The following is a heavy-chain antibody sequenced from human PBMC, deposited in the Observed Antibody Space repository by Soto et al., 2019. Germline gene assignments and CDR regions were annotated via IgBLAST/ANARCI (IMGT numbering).Heavy chain of an antibody. J-gene: IGHJ6*03. V-gene: IGHV4-59*01. CDR2: VIYSGNT. CDR3: ARKGAAASYAHYYMDV. D-gene: IGHD6-13*01. Sequence: QVQLQESGPGLVKPSETLSLTCTVSGGSISPYYWSWIRQPPGKDLGWIGYVIYSGNTNYNPSLESRVTISVDTSRNRFSLNLTSATAADTAVYYCARKGAAASYAHYYMDVWGRGTAVTVSS. CDR1: GGSISPYY.